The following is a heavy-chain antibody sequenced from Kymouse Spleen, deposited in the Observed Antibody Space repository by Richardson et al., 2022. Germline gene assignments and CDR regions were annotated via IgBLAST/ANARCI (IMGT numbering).Heavy chain of an antibody. CDR1: GFTFSSYG. Sequence: QVQLVESGGGVVQPGRSLRLSCAASGFTFSSYGMHWVRQAPGKGLEWVAVIWYDGSNKYYADSVKGRFTISRDNSKNTLYLQMNSLRAEDTAVYYCAIGGYSSSWYDLYYFDYWGQGTLVTVSS. V-gene: IGHV3-33*01. CDR3: AIGGYSSSWYDLYYFDY. CDR2: IWYDGSNK. J-gene: IGHJ4*02. D-gene: IGHD6-13*01.